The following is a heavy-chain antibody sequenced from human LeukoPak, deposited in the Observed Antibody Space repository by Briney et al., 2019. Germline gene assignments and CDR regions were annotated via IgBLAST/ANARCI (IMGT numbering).Heavy chain of an antibody. Sequence: ASVKVSCKASGYSFTTYNMHWVRQAPGQGLEWMGIISPSGGTTGYAQKSQGRVTMTRDTSTSTVYMELSSLRSEDTAVYYCARKAGYPYGMDVWGRGTTVTVSS. CDR2: ISPSGGTT. J-gene: IGHJ6*02. V-gene: IGHV1-46*01. CDR1: GYSFTTYN. D-gene: IGHD5-18*01. CDR3: ARKAGYPYGMDV.